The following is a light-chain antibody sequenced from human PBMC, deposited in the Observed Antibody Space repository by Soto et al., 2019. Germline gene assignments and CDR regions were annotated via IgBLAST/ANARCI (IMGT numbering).Light chain of an antibody. J-gene: IGLJ1*01. V-gene: IGLV2-14*01. CDR3: SSYTSGSTYV. CDR2: EVS. Sequence: QSALTQPASVSGSPGQSITISCTGTSSDVGGYSYISWYQQHPGKAPKLMIYEVSNRPSGVSNRFSGSKSGNTASLTISGLQAEDEADYYCSSYTSGSTYVFGTGTKVTVL. CDR1: SSDVGGYSY.